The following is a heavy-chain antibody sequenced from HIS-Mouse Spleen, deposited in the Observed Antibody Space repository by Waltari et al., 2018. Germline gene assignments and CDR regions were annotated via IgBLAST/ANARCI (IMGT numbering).Heavy chain of an antibody. CDR1: GFTFDDYA. V-gene: IGHV3-9*01. Sequence: EVQLVESGGGLVQPGRSLRLSCAASGFTFDDYAMHWVRQAPGKGLEWVSGISWNSGSIGYADSVKGRFTISRDNAKNSLYLQMNSLRAEDTALYYCAKLASDYYGMDVWGQGTTVTVSS. J-gene: IGHJ6*02. CDR3: AKLASDYYGMDV. CDR2: ISWNSGSI.